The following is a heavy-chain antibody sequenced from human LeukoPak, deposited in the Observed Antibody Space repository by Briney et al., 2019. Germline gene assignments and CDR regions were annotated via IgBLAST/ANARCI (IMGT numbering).Heavy chain of an antibody. CDR2: IYYSGST. D-gene: IGHD2-8*01. CDR1: GGSISSGDYY. Sequence: SQTLSLTCTVSGGSISSGDYYWRWLRQPPGKGLEWIGYIYYSGSTYYNPSLKSRVTISVDTSKNQFSLKLSSVTAADTAVYYCARDRVTNFILDYWGQGTLDTVSS. J-gene: IGHJ4*02. CDR3: ARDRVTNFILDY. V-gene: IGHV4-30-4*08.